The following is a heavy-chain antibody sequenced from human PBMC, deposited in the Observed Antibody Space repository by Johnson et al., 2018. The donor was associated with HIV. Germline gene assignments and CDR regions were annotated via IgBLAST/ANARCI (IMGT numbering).Heavy chain of an antibody. CDR3: AKGWTTVTTRLDAFDI. V-gene: IGHV3-9*01. D-gene: IGHD4-11*01. Sequence: VQLVESGGGLVQPGGSLRLSCVASGFIFRNYWMSWVRQAPGKGLEWVSGISWNSGSRDYADSVKGRFTISRDNAKNSLYLQMNSLRAEDTALYYCAKGWTTVTTRLDAFDIWGQGTMVTVSS. CDR2: ISWNSGSR. J-gene: IGHJ3*02. CDR1: GFIFRNYW.